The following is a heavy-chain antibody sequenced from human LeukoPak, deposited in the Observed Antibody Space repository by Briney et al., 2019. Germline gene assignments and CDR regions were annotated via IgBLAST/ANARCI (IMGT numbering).Heavy chain of an antibody. CDR3: ARDPAINYYDSSGYYYAKNWFDP. CDR2: INPNSGGT. V-gene: IGHV1-2*02. CDR1: GYTFTGYY. Sequence: ASVKVSCKASGYTFTGYYMHWVRQASGQGLEWMGWINPNSGGTNYAQKFQGRVTMTRDTSISTAYMELSRLRSDDTAVYYCARDPAINYYDSSGYYYAKNWFDPWGQGTLVTVSS. D-gene: IGHD3-22*01. J-gene: IGHJ5*02.